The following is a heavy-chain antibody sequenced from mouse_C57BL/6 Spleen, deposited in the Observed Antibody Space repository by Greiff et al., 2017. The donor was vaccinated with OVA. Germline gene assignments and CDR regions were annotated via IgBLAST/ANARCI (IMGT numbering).Heavy chain of an antibody. D-gene: IGHD2-3*01. V-gene: IGHV1-42*01. Sequence: EVQLVESGPELVKPGASVKISCKASGYSFTGYYMNWVKQSPEKSLEWIGEINPSTGGTTYNQKFKAKATLTVDKASSTAYMQLKSLTSEDSAVYYCARIHDGYYWYFDVWGTGTTVTVSS. CDR3: ARIHDGYYWYFDV. CDR1: GYSFTGYY. CDR2: INPSTGGT. J-gene: IGHJ1*03.